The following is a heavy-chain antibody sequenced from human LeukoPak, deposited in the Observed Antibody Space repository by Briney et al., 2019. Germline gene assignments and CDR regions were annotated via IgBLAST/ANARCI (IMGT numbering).Heavy chain of an antibody. CDR2: IYTSGST. Sequence: SETLSLTCTVSGGSISSYYWSWIRQPPGKGLEWIGYIYTSGSTNYNPSLKSRVTMSVDTSKNQFSLKLSSVTAADTAVYYCARGGITMIVPGYWGQGTLVTVSS. CDR1: GGSISSYY. D-gene: IGHD3-22*01. J-gene: IGHJ4*02. V-gene: IGHV4-59*01. CDR3: ARGGITMIVPGY.